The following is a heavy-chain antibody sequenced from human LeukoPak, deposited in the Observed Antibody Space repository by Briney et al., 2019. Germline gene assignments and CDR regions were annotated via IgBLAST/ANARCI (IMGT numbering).Heavy chain of an antibody. CDR1: GFTFSSYG. D-gene: IGHD5-24*01. J-gene: IGHJ4*02. CDR3: AKGGPQGLQFFDY. CDR2: IRYDGSNK. Sequence: GGSLRLSSAASGFTFSSYGMHWVRQAPGKGLEGVAFIRYDGSNKYYADSVKGRFTISRDNSKNTLYLQMNSLRAEDTAVYYCAKGGPQGLQFFDYWGQGTLVTVSS. V-gene: IGHV3-30*02.